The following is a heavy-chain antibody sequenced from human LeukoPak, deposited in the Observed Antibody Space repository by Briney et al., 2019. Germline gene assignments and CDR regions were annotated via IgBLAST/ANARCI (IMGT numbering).Heavy chain of an antibody. J-gene: IGHJ4*02. Sequence: GGSLRLSCRASGFSFNTYGMHWVRQAPGKGLEWVAVIWSDGNNKYYAESVVGRFTISRDNFKNTLSLQMNSLRAEDTAMYYCARLGFVVPAVIFDYWGQGTLVTVSS. CDR3: ARLGFVVPAVIFDY. CDR2: IWSDGNNK. CDR1: GFSFNTYG. V-gene: IGHV3-33*01. D-gene: IGHD2-2*02.